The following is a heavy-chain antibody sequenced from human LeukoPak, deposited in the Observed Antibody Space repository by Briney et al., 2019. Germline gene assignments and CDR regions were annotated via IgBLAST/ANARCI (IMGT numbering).Heavy chain of an antibody. Sequence: SQTLSLTCAVSGGSISSGGYSWIWIRQPPGKGLEWIGYIYYSGSTYYNPSLKSRVTISVDTSKNQFSLKLSSVTAADTAVYYCARASSGSYRGWFDPWGQGTLVTVSS. V-gene: IGHV4-30-4*07. CDR3: ARASSGSYRGWFDP. J-gene: IGHJ5*02. D-gene: IGHD3-10*01. CDR2: IYYSGST. CDR1: GGSISSGGYS.